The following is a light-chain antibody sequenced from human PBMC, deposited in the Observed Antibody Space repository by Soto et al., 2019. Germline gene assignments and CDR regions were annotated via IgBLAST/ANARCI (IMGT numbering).Light chain of an antibody. CDR1: QSISNW. V-gene: IGKV1-5*01. Sequence: MTQSPATLSVSPGEGVTITCRASQSISNWLAWYQQKPGKAPTLLIYDVSRLESGVPSRFSGGGSGTEFTLTINSLQPDDFATYYCQKYDSYYTFGQGTKVDIK. CDR3: QKYDSYYT. CDR2: DVS. J-gene: IGKJ2*01.